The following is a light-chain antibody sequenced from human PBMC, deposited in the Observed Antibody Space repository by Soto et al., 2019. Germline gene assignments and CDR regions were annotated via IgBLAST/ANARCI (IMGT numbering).Light chain of an antibody. CDR3: SSYASAYTYVL. J-gene: IGLJ2*01. CDR1: SSDVGAYNY. Sequence: QSALTQPLSVSGSPGQSVTISCTGTSSDVGAYNYVSWYQHHPGKAPKLMIYDVSQRPSGVPDRFSGSKSGNTASLTISGLQPEDEADYHCSSYASAYTYVLFGGGTKVTVL. CDR2: DVS. V-gene: IGLV2-11*01.